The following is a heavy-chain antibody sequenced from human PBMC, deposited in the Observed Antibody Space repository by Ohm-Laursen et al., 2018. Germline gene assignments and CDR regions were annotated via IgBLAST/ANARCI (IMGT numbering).Heavy chain of an antibody. J-gene: IGHJ3*02. CDR2: ISWNSGSI. CDR1: GFTFYDYA. Sequence: SLRLSCAASGFTFYDYAMHWVRQAPGKGLEWVSGISWNSGSIGYADSMKGRFTISRDNAKNSLYLQMNSLRAEDTALYYCAKSLRNAFDIWGQGTMVTVSS. V-gene: IGHV3-9*01. CDR3: AKSLRNAFDI.